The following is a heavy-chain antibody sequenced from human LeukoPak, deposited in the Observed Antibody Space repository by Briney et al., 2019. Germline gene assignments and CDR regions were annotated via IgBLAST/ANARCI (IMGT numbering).Heavy chain of an antibody. CDR3: ESDRSHSRYYDGRDF. CDR1: DSTISSFS. CDR2: ISSRSAHI. V-gene: IGHV3-21*01. Sequence: GGSLRLSCAASDSTISSFSMRWGRQAPGKGLFWVAAISSRSAHIYYADSVKGRFTISRDNAKKSLYLEMNNLSADATADSYCESDRSHSRYYDGRDFGDRGPTVIVSS. J-gene: IGHJ6*02. D-gene: IGHD3-16*01.